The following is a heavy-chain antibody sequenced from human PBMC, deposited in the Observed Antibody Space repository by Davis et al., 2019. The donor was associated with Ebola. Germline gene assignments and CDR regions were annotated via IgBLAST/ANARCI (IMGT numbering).Heavy chain of an antibody. J-gene: IGHJ4*02. V-gene: IGHV3-33*01. CDR3: ARGALGVTTRHFDY. CDR2: IWYDGSKK. Sequence: GESLKISCAASGFTFSNYGLHWVRQAPGKGVEWVGVIWYDGSKKYYAESVKGRFTISRDNSNNTLYLQMSSLRVEDTAVYYCARGALGVTTRHFDYWGQGTLVTVSS. D-gene: IGHD4-17*01. CDR1: GFTFSNYG.